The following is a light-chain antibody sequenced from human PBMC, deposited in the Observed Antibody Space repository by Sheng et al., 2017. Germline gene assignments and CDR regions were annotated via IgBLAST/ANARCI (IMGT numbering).Light chain of an antibody. CDR3: QQYGSSPLYT. J-gene: IGKJ2*01. Sequence: EIVLTQSPGTLSLSPGDRATLSCRASQTITSNYLAWYQQRPGQAPRLLIYEAAIRATGIPDRFSGAGSGTDFTLTISRLEPEDFALYYCQQYGSSPLYTFGQGTKLEI. CDR1: QTITSNY. V-gene: IGKV3-20*01. CDR2: EAA.